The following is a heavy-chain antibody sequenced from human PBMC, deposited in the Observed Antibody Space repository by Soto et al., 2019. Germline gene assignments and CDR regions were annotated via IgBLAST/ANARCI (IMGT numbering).Heavy chain of an antibody. CDR3: VRLGDFYDFWSGGNWFDP. Sequence: KPSETLSLTCTVSGGYISGSSYYWGWIRQPPGKGLEWIGSIYYSGSTYYNPSLKSRVTISVDTSKNQFSLKLSSVTAADTAVYYFVRLGDFYDFWSGGNWFDPRGQGTLVTVSS. CDR1: GGYISGSSYY. D-gene: IGHD3-3*01. CDR2: IYYSGST. J-gene: IGHJ5*02. V-gene: IGHV4-39*01.